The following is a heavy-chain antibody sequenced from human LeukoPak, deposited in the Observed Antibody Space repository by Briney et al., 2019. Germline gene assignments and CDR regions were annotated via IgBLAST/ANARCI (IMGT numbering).Heavy chain of an antibody. V-gene: IGHV4-59*01. Sequence: PSETLSLTCTVSGGSISSYYWSWIRQPPGKGLEWIGYIYYSGSTNYNPSLKSRVTISVDTSKNQFSLKLSSVTAADTAVYYCARGPYVPITMIVVVITGYFDYWGQGTLVTVSS. CDR3: ARGPYVPITMIVVVITGYFDY. CDR1: GGSISSYY. J-gene: IGHJ4*02. D-gene: IGHD3-22*01. CDR2: IYYSGST.